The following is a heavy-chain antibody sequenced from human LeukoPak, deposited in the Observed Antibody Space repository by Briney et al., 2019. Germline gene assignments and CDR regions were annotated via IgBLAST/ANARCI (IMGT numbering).Heavy chain of an antibody. V-gene: IGHV3-53*01. CDR2: IYSGGTT. D-gene: IGHD4-17*01. CDR3: ARYGDYDYYYMDV. CDR1: GFAASSNY. Sequence: TGGSLRLSCAASGFAASSNYMSWVRQAPGKGLEWVSVIYSGGTTYYADHVRGRFTISRDNSKNTLYLQMNSLRAEDTAVYYCARYGDYDYYYMDVWGKGTTVTVSS. J-gene: IGHJ6*03.